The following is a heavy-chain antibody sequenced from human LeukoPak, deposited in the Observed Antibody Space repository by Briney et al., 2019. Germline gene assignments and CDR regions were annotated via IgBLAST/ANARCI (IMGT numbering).Heavy chain of an antibody. Sequence: ASVKVSCKASGYTLTSFDINWVRQATGQGLEWMGWMNPNSDNTGYAQKFQGRVTMTRNTSISTAYMELSSLRSEDTAVYYCARFPHGWHPDYWGQGTLVTVS. J-gene: IGHJ4*02. CDR3: ARFPHGWHPDY. V-gene: IGHV1-8*01. CDR2: MNPNSDNT. CDR1: GYTLTSFD. D-gene: IGHD6-19*01.